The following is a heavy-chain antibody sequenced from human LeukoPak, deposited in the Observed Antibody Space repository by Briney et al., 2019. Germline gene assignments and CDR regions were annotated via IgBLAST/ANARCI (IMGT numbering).Heavy chain of an antibody. J-gene: IGHJ3*02. CDR2: IIPIFGTA. D-gene: IGHD3-22*01. Sequence: SVKVSCKASGGTFSSYAISWVRQAPGQGLEWMGRIIPIFGTANYAQKFQGRVTITADKSTSTAYTELSSLRSEDTAVYYCARGGYYYDSSGYYYGAFDIWGQGTMVTVSS. CDR1: GGTFSSYA. CDR3: ARGGYYYDSSGYYYGAFDI. V-gene: IGHV1-69*06.